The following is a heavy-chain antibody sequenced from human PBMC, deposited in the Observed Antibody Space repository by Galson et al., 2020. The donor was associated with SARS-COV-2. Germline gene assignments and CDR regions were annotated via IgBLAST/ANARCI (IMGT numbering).Heavy chain of an antibody. CDR1: GYTFISFY. CDR3: AREWGDINSSVFDY. Sequence: ASVKVSCKASGYTFISFYIHWVRQAPGQGLEWMGVINPSGNIPSYAPKLRGRVTVTRDMSTQTVNMALSSLTSEDTAVYYCAREWGDINSSVFDYGGQGSLVVVAS. D-gene: IGHD2-21*01. CDR2: INPSGNIP. J-gene: IGHJ4*02. V-gene: IGHV1-46*04.